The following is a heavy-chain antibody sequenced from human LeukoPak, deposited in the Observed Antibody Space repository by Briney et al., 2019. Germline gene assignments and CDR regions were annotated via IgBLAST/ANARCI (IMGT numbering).Heavy chain of an antibody. CDR3: AKGGEIVLMLYALDY. V-gene: IGHV3-23*01. CDR1: GFIFSTSD. CDR2: ISGTGGST. D-gene: IGHD2-8*01. Sequence: PGGSLRLSCAASGFIFSTSDMTWVRQAPGKGLEWVSAISGTGGSTYYADSVKGRFTISRDISKNTLYLQMNSLRAEDTAVYYCAKGGEIVLMLYALDYWGQGTLVTVSS. J-gene: IGHJ4*02.